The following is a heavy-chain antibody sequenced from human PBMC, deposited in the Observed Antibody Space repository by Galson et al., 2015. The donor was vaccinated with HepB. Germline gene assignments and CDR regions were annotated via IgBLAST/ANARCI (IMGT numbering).Heavy chain of an antibody. V-gene: IGHV1-2*02. CDR2: INPNSGGT. CDR1: GYTFTAYY. Sequence: SVKVSCKASGYTFTAYYMHWVRQAPGQGLEWLGWINPNSGGTTYTQQLQGRVTMTRDTSISTVYIELSRLRSDDAAVYYCARDLDGRGYSYGYPATFDIWGQGTMVTVSS. J-gene: IGHJ3*02. CDR3: ARDLDGRGYSYGYPATFDI. D-gene: IGHD5-18*01.